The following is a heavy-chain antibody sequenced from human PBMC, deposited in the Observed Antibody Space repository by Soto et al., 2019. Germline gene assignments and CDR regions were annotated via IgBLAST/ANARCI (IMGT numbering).Heavy chain of an antibody. CDR2: IYYSGST. Sequence: SETLSLTCTVSGGSISSYYWSWIRQPPGKGLEWIGYIYYSGSTNYNPSLKSRVTISVDTSKNQFSLKLSSVTAADTAVYYCARGGVRGVMSYYYYGMDVWGQGTTVTVSS. J-gene: IGHJ6*02. CDR3: ARGGVRGVMSYYYYGMDV. D-gene: IGHD3-10*01. V-gene: IGHV4-59*01. CDR1: GGSISSYY.